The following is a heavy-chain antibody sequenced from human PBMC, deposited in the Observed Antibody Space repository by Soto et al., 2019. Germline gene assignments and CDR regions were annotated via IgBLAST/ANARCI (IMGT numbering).Heavy chain of an antibody. J-gene: IGHJ4*02. D-gene: IGHD5-18*01. CDR1: GCTVRSYS. Sequence: GGALKLSCEASGCTVRSYSMNWVRQAPGKGLEWVSYISSSSTIYYADSVKGRFTISRDNSKNSLYLQMNSLRDEDTAVYYCARDPGSSYGPPDYWGQGT. V-gene: IGHV3-48*02. CDR2: ISSSSTI. CDR3: ARDPGSSYGPPDY.